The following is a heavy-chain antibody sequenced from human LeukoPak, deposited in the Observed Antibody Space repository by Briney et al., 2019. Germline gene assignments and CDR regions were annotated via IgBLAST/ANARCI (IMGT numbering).Heavy chain of an antibody. CDR3: ARDRRIGYKTSLAGH. CDR1: GFTFSSYA. V-gene: IGHV3-30-3*01. D-gene: IGHD5-24*01. CDR2: ISYDGTNK. Sequence: GGSLRLSCAASGFTFSSYAMHWVRQAPGKGLEWVAVISYDGTNKYYADSVKGRFTISRDSSKNTLYLQMNSLRAEDTAVYYCARDRRIGYKTSLAGHWGQGTLVTVSS. J-gene: IGHJ4*02.